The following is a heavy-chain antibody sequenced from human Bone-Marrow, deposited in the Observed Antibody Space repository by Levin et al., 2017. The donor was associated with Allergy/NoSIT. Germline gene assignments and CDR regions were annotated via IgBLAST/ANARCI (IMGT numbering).Heavy chain of an antibody. D-gene: IGHD2/OR15-2a*01. CDR1: GFTFSTYW. J-gene: IGHJ4*02. Sequence: GGSLRLSCAASGFTFSTYWMSWVRQAPGKGLECVAKINPDGGGKYYMDSVKGRFTISRDDANHALFLQMNSLRVEDTATYYCTKEDFFRFDYWGQGALVTVSS. CDR2: INPDGGGK. V-gene: IGHV3-7*04. CDR3: TKEDFFRFDY.